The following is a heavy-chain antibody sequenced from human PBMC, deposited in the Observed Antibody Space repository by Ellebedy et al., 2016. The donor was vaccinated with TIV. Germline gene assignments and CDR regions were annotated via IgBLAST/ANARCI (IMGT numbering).Heavy chain of an antibody. J-gene: IGHJ3*02. CDR3: AKDVRYTTGWGGAFDI. D-gene: IGHD2-8*02. CDR2: IGSSAYST. Sequence: GESLKISCAASGFNFGGHAMKWVRQAPGKGLEWVSSIGSSAYSTHYADSVKGRFTISRDNSRNTLYLQMNSLRGEDTAVYFCAKDVRYTTGWGGAFDIWGQGAMVIVSS. V-gene: IGHV3-23*01. CDR1: GFNFGGHA.